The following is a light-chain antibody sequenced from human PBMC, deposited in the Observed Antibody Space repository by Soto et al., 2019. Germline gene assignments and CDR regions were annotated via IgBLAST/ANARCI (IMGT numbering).Light chain of an antibody. J-gene: IGLJ1*01. Sequence: NFMLTQPLSVSESPGKTVTISCTRSSGSIASNYVQWYQQRPGSAPTTVIYEDNQRPSGVPDRFSGSIDSSSNSASLTISGLKTEDEADYYCQSYDSSISYVFGTGTKVTVL. V-gene: IGLV6-57*04. CDR2: EDN. CDR1: SGSIASNY. CDR3: QSYDSSISYV.